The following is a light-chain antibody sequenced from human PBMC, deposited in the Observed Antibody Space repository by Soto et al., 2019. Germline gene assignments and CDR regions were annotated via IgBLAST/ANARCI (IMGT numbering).Light chain of an antibody. V-gene: IGKV1-39*01. CDR1: QSISSY. J-gene: IGKJ3*01. CDR3: LQRSAWPLT. Sequence: IRMTQAPSSLSASVGDKPTITCGASQSISSYLNWYQQKPGKAPKLLIYAASSLQSGVPSRFSGSGSGTDFTLTISSLESEDFALYHCLQRSAWPLTFGPGTKVDI. CDR2: AAS.